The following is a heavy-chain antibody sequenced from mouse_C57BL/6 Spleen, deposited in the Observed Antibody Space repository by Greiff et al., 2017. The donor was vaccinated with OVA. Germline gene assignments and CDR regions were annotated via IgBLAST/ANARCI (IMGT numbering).Heavy chain of an antibody. CDR2: INYDGSST. D-gene: IGHD4-1*01. CDR3: ARANWEDWYFDV. CDR1: GFTFSDYY. Sequence: EVKLVESEGGLVQPGSSMKLSCTASGFTFSDYYMAWVRQVPEKGLEWVANINYDGSSTYYLDSLKGRFTMSRDNATNILYLQMSSLKSEDTATYYCARANWEDWYFDVRGTGTTVTVSS. V-gene: IGHV5-16*01. J-gene: IGHJ1*03.